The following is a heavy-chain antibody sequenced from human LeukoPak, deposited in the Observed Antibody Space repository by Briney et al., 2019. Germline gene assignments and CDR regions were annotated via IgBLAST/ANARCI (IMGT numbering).Heavy chain of an antibody. V-gene: IGHV3-53*01. CDR3: ARGAAAGMGGHDAFDI. J-gene: IGHJ3*02. CDR1: GFPVSSSY. D-gene: IGHD6-13*01. Sequence: PGGSLSLSCAASGFPVSSSYMNWVRQAPGKGLEWVSVIYSSGETYYADSVKGRFTISRDNSRNTLYLQMNSLRAEDTAVYYCARGAAAGMGGHDAFDIWGQGTMVTVSS. CDR2: IYSSGET.